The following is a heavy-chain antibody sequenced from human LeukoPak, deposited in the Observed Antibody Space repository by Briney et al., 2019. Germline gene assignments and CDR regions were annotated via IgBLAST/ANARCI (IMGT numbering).Heavy chain of an antibody. CDR2: ISSSSSTI. CDR3: AREGGITMIVVVRNAFDI. CDR1: GFTFSSYS. V-gene: IGHV3-48*01. Sequence: GGSLRLSCAASGFTFSSYSMNWVRQAPGKGLEGVSYISSSSSTIYYADSVKGRFTISRENAKNSLYLQMNSLRAEDTAVYYCAREGGITMIVVVRNAFDIWGQGTMVTVSS. J-gene: IGHJ3*02. D-gene: IGHD3-22*01.